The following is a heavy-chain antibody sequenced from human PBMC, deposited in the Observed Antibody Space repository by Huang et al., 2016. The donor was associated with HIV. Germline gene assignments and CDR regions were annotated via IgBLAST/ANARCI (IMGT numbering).Heavy chain of an antibody. D-gene: IGHD6-6*01. V-gene: IGHV1-69*01. CDR3: AGGRTRSSLYDSYYGVDV. Sequence: VQLVQSGAEVKNPGSSVKVYCKASGGIFSTYAISWVRQAPGQGLEWMGGSIPIVGTANCAQKCQGTVTSTADEFTSTAYMERSSLRAEDTALYYWAGGRTRSSLYDSYYGVDVWGQGTTVTVSS. CDR2: SIPIVGTA. J-gene: IGHJ6*02. CDR1: GGIFSTYA.